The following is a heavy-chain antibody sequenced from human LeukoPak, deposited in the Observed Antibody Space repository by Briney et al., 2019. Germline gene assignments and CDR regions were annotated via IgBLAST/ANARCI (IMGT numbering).Heavy chain of an antibody. D-gene: IGHD2-2*01. Sequence: PSETLSLTCTVSGGSISSSSYYWGWIRQPPGKGLEWIGSIYYSGSTYYNPSLKSRVTISVDTSKNQFSLKLSSVTAADTAVYYCARHKRIVEVPGNWFDPWGQGTLVTVSS. CDR2: IYYSGST. CDR1: GGSISSSSYY. J-gene: IGHJ5*02. V-gene: IGHV4-39*01. CDR3: ARHKRIVEVPGNWFDP.